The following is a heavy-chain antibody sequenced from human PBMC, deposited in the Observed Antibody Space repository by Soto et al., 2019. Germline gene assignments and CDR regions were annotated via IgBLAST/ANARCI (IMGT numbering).Heavy chain of an antibody. Sequence: SETLSLTCAVYGGSFSGYYWSWIRQPPGKGLEWIGEINHSGSTNYNPSLKSRVTISVDTSKNQFSLKLSSVTAADTAVYYCARGRWLRSSVDYWGQGTLVTVSS. CDR2: INHSGST. CDR1: GGSFSGYY. J-gene: IGHJ4*02. V-gene: IGHV4-34*01. D-gene: IGHD5-12*01. CDR3: ARGRWLRSSVDY.